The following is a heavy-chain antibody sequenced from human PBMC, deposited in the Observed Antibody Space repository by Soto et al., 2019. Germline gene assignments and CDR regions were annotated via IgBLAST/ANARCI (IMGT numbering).Heavy chain of an antibody. V-gene: IGHV4-59*01. J-gene: IGHJ5*02. CDR2: IYYSGST. CDR1: SGSISSNY. CDR3: ARGLTAFDP. D-gene: IGHD1-20*01. Sequence: SETLSLTCTVSSGSISSNYWSWIRQPPGKGLEWIGCIYYSGSTNYNPSLKSRVTISVETSKNQFSLKLTSVTAADTAVYYCARGLTAFDPWGQGTLVTVSS.